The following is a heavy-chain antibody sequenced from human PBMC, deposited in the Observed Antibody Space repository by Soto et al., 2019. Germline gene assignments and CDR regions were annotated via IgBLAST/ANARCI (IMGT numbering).Heavy chain of an antibody. CDR3: VRAVGVGATSSDGCDR. J-gene: IGHJ3*02. D-gene: IGHD1-26*01. CDR2: ISPNSGGT. Sequence: ASAQVYCTAPGYSCTGPYMDCARQAPGQGHEVMGWISPNSGGTVYAQKFQGWVTMTRDTSISTAYMELGRLTSDDTAIYYWVRAVGVGATSSDGCDRWRQGTMVTV. CDR1: GYSCTGPY. V-gene: IGHV1-2*04.